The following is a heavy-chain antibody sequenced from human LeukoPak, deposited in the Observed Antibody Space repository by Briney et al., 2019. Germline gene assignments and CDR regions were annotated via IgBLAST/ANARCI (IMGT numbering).Heavy chain of an antibody. Sequence: SVKVSCKASGGTFSSYAISWVRQASGQGLEWMGGIIPIFGTANYAQKFQGRVTITTDESTSTAYMELSSLRSEDTAVYYCASSWLIDYYDSSANTPGLDAFDIWGQGTMVTVSS. J-gene: IGHJ3*02. D-gene: IGHD3-22*01. CDR1: GGTFSSYA. CDR3: ASSWLIDYYDSSANTPGLDAFDI. CDR2: IIPIFGTA. V-gene: IGHV1-69*05.